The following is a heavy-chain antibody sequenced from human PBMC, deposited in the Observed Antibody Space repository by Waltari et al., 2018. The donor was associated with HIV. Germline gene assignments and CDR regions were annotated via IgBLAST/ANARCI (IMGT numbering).Heavy chain of an antibody. J-gene: IGHJ3*01. CDR3: ARVLIGADNSFDF. V-gene: IGHV5-51*01. D-gene: IGHD2-21*01. Sequence: EVQLVQSGPEVTTPGESATVSCRISGYNFGRYWIGWVRQMSGKGLEWMGIIYPGDSEIRYNASFQGKVTISADTSINTAYLQWHRLQASDTAVYYCARVLIGADNSFDFWGQGTMVTVSS. CDR1: GYNFGRYW. CDR2: IYPGDSEI.